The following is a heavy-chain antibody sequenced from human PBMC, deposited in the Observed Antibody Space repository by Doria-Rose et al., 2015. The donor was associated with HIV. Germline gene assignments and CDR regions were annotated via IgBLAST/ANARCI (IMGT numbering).Heavy chain of an antibody. V-gene: IGHV1-3*01. Sequence: KRPGASVKVSCKASGYPFTDLAIHWVCQAPGQSLEWMGWITAGNGNTRYSQQFQARVTPTRDTSASTAYMDVSSLRSEDTAVYFCATDALAGGYFDSWGQGTLVTVSS. CDR2: ITAGNGNT. J-gene: IGHJ4*02. CDR1: GYPFTDLA. D-gene: IGHD1-26*01. CDR3: ATDALAGGYFDS.